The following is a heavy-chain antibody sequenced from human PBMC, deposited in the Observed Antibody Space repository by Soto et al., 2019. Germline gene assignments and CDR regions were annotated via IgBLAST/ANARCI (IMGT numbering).Heavy chain of an antibody. J-gene: IGHJ4*02. CDR3: AKAGGAHKYPVVY. CDR2: ISYDGGDK. V-gene: IGHV3-30*18. CDR1: GFTFGNYG. D-gene: IGHD2-21*01. Sequence: QVQLVESGGGVVPPGRSLRLSCAGSGFTFGNYGMHWLRQAPGKGLEWLTVISYDGGDKNYADSVKGRFAISRDNSQKTLYLQMNRLRAEDTAIYDFAKAGGAHKYPVVYWGQGALVTVSS.